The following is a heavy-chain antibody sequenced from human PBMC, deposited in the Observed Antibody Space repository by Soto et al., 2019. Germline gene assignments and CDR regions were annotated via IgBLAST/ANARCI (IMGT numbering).Heavy chain of an antibody. J-gene: IGHJ5*02. CDR1: GFTFSSYS. CDR2: ISSSSSYI. V-gene: IGHV3-21*01. D-gene: IGHD6-19*01. CDR3: APGYSSGWPPFDP. Sequence: PGGSLRLSCAASGFTFSSYSMNWVRQAPGKGLEWVSSISSSSSYIYYADSVKGRFTISRDNAKNSLYLQMNSLRAEDTAVYYCAPGYSSGWPPFDPWGQGTLVTVSS.